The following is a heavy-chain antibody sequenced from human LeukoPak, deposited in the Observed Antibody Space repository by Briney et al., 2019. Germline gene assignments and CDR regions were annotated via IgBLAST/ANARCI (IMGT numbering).Heavy chain of an antibody. CDR1: GGSISSYY. D-gene: IGHD3-9*01. J-gene: IGHJ6*03. CDR3: ARVFSSPLYYDILIVYPGNNNYDMDV. Sequence: RTSETLSLTCTVSGGSISSYYWSWIRQPPGKGLEWIGYIYYSGSTNYNPSLKSRVTISVDTSKNQFSLKLSSVTAADPAVYYFARVFSSPLYYDILIVYPGNNNYDMDVWGKGATVTVSS. V-gene: IGHV4-59*01. CDR2: IYYSGST.